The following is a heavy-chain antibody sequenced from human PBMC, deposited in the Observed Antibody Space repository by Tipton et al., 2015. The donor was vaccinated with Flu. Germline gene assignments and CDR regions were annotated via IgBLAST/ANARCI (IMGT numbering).Heavy chain of an antibody. D-gene: IGHD4-17*01. J-gene: IGHJ4*02. V-gene: IGHV4-59*01. CDR2: FSFAGGT. CDR1: GGSISSYF. CDR3: ARDRRTYPPGDFPVRYFDF. Sequence: TLSLTCTVSGGSISSYFWSWIRQPPGKGLEWIGYFSFAGGTNYNPSLNSRVTISVDTSKTQVSLRLTSVTAADTAVYYCARDRRTYPPGDFPVRYFDFWGPGTLVAVSS.